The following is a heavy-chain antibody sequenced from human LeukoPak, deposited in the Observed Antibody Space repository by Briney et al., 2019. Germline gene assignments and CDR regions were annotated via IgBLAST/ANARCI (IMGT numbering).Heavy chain of an antibody. V-gene: IGHV4-34*01. J-gene: IGHJ4*02. CDR3: ASRTVTTYY. CDR2: INHSGST. D-gene: IGHD4-17*01. Sequence: PSETLSLTCAVYGGSFSGYYWSGIRQPPGKGLEWIGEINHSGSTNYNPSLKSRVTISVDTSKNQFSLKLSSVTAADTAVYYCASRTVTTYYWGQGTLVTVSS. CDR1: GGSFSGYY.